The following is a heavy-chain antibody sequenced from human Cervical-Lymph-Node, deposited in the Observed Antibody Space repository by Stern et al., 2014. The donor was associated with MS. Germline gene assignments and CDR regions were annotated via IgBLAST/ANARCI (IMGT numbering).Heavy chain of an antibody. CDR2: ISADVRDK. CDR1: GFIFRNYA. V-gene: IGHV3-30*04. D-gene: IGHD1-26*01. J-gene: IGHJ4*02. Sequence: QMQLVQSGGGVVQPGRSLRLSCAASGFIFRNYAAHWGRQLPGKGLEWVAIISADVRDKYYTDSVKGRFTVSRDISKNILYLEMNSLRLEDTAVYYCAKGGSGIYLDWGQGSLVPVSS. CDR3: AKGGSGIYLD.